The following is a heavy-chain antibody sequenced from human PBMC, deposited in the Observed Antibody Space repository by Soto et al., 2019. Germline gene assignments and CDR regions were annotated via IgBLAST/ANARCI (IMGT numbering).Heavy chain of an antibody. CDR2: IISSGSTI. J-gene: IGHJ3*02. CDR1: GFTFSDYY. CDR3: ARDRYLGYCSGGSCYSDAFDI. D-gene: IGHD2-15*01. Sequence: GGSLRLSCAASGFTFSDYYMSWIRQAPGKGLEWVSYIISSGSTIYYADSVKGRFTISRDNAKNSLYLQMNSLRAEDTAVYYCARDRYLGYCSGGSCYSDAFDIWGQGTMVTVSS. V-gene: IGHV3-11*01.